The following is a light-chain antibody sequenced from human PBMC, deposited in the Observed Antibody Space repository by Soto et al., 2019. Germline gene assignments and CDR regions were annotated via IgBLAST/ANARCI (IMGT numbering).Light chain of an antibody. CDR3: SSYTISSTLV. CDR2: DVS. Sequence: QSALTQPASVSGSPGQSITISCTGTSSDVGGYNYVSWYQHHPGKAPKVMIYDVSNRPSGVSNRFSGSKSGNMASLTISGLQAEDEADYYCSSYTISSTLVFGGGTKLTVL. CDR1: SSDVGGYNY. J-gene: IGLJ2*01. V-gene: IGLV2-14*03.